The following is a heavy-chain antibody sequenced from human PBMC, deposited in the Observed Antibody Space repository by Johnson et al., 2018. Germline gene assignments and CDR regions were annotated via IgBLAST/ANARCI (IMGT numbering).Heavy chain of an antibody. V-gene: IGHV4-61*01. CDR1: AGSVSSGSYY. J-gene: IGHJ6*02. D-gene: IGHD3-16*01. CDR3: AWDLTLGGGGLYGFGV. Sequence: QVQLQESGPGLVKPSGTLSLTCTVSAGSVSSGSYYWNWIRQSPGTGLEWIGYIYYRGRTTYNPSLERRVTISVETSKNQFSLGRTYVTAEDTAVYYCAWDLTLGGGGLYGFGVWGQGTTVTVSS. CDR2: IYYRGRT.